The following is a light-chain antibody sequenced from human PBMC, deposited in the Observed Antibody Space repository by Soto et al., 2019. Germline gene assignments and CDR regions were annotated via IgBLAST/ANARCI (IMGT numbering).Light chain of an antibody. CDR1: HSVSTSY. CDR2: GAS. J-gene: IGKJ1*01. Sequence: EIALTRSPRTLAMSPGEIDALSFRASHSVSTSYLAWYQRKPGQAPRLLIYGASTRATGIPDRFSGSWSGTDFTLTISRLQPEDVAVYYCQQYGSSPGKCGQGTKVDIK. V-gene: IGKV3-20*01. CDR3: QQYGSSPGK.